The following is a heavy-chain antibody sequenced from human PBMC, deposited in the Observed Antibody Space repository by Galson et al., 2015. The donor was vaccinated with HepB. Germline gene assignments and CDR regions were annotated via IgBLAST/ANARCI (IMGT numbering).Heavy chain of an antibody. CDR2: FDPEDGET. V-gene: IGHV1-24*01. D-gene: IGHD4-23*01. J-gene: IGHJ5*02. Sequence: SVKVSCKVSGYTLTELSMHWVRQAPGKGLEWMGGFDPEDGETIYAQKFQGRVTMTEDTSTDTAYMELSSLRSEDTAVYYCATAVVTPDGDWFDPWGQGTLVTVSS. CDR1: GYTLTELS. CDR3: ATAVVTPDGDWFDP.